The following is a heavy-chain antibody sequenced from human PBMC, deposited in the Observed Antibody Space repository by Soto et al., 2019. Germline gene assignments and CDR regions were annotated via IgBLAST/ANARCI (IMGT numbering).Heavy chain of an antibody. D-gene: IGHD3-10*01. Sequence: PGGSLRLSCAASGFTFSNYGMHWVRQAPGKGLEWVTLIWNDGSSKYYADSAKGRFTISRDNSKNTLFLQLNSLRAEDTAVYYCARGALRYSASGISQENRFDPWGQGTLVTVSS. J-gene: IGHJ5*02. CDR3: ARGALRYSASGISQENRFDP. V-gene: IGHV3-33*02. CDR1: GFTFSNYG. CDR2: IWNDGSSK.